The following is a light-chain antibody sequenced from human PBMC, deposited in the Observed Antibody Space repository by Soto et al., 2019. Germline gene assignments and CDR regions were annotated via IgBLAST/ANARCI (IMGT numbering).Light chain of an antibody. V-gene: IGKV1-5*01. CDR3: QQYNSYWT. CDR2: DAC. Sequence: MTQSPDTLSVSPGERASLSCRASQSISRWLAWYQQKPGKAPKLLNYDACSAESGVPSRFSGSGAGTEFTLTISSLQPDDFASYYCQQYNSYWTFGQGTKVDIK. CDR1: QSISRW. J-gene: IGKJ1*01.